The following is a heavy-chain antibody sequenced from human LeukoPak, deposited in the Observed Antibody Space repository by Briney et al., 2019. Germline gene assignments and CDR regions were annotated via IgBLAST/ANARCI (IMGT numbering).Heavy chain of an antibody. D-gene: IGHD2-15*01. CDR3: ARDFGGSCYPDCDVFDY. CDR1: GFTFSSYW. V-gene: IGHV3-7*01. J-gene: IGHJ4*02. Sequence: GGSLRLSCAASGFTFSSYWMSWVRQAPGKGLEWVANIKQDGSEKYYVHSVKGGFTISRDNAKNSLYLQMNSLRAEDTAVYYCARDFGGSCYPDCDVFDYWGQGTLVTVSS. CDR2: IKQDGSEK.